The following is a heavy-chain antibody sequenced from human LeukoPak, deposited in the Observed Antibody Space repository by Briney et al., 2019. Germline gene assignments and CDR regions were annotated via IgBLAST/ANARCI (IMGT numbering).Heavy chain of an antibody. CDR2: ISSSGSTI. V-gene: IGHV3-11*01. CDR3: ARGAVVVPAAI. CDR1: GFTFSDYY. Sequence: GGSLRPSCAASGFTFSDYYMSWILQAPGKGLEWVSYISSSGSTIYYADSVKGRFTISRDNAKNSLYLQVNSLRAEDTAVYYCARGAVVVPAAIWGQGTLVTVSS. J-gene: IGHJ4*02. D-gene: IGHD2-2*01.